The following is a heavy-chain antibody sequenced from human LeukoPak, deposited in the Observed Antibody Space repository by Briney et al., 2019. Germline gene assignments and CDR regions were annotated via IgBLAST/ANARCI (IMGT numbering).Heavy chain of an antibody. V-gene: IGHV3-48*01. J-gene: IGHJ4*02. CDR1: GYTFTSYY. D-gene: IGHD1-1*01. CDR3: TRDANWNPDY. CDR2: ISSSSSGI. Sequence: ASVKVSCKASGYTFTSYYMHWVRQAPGKGLEWVSYISSSSSGIYYADSVQGRFTTSRDNGKNSLYLQMNSLRAEDTAVYYCTRDANWNPDYWGQGTLVTVSS.